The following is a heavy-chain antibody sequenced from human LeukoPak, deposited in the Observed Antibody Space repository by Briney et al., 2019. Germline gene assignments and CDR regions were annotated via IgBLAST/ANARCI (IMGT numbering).Heavy chain of an antibody. CDR2: ISCSSSYI. D-gene: IGHD4-17*01. J-gene: IGHJ4*02. CDR1: GFTFSSYS. CDR3: ARDYGDYPYYFDY. Sequence: GGSLRLSCAASGFTFSSYSMNWVRQAPGKGLEWVSSISCSSSYIYYADSVKGRFTISRDNAKNSLYLQMNSLRAEDTAVYYCARDYGDYPYYFDYWGQGTLVTVSS. V-gene: IGHV3-21*01.